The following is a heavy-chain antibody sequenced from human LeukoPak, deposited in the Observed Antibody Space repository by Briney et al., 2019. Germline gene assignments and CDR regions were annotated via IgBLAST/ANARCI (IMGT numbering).Heavy chain of an antibody. D-gene: IGHD4-17*01. V-gene: IGHV4-39*01. CDR3: ARNYGDYEGYFDL. J-gene: IGHJ2*01. CDR2: IYYSGST. CDR1: GDSISSSSSY. Sequence: SETLSLTCSVSGDSISSSSSYWGWIRQPPGKGLEWIGSIYYSGSTYYNTSLKSRVTISVDTSKNQFSLKLNSVTAADTAVYYCARNYGDYEGYFDLWGRGTLVTVSS.